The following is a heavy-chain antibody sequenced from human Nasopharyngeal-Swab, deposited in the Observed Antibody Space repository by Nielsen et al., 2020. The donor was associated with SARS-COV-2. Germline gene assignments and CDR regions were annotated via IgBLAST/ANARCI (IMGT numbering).Heavy chain of an antibody. J-gene: IGHJ4*02. CDR2: ISGADDST. Sequence: GGSLRLSCSASGFIFKNYAMNWVRQAPGRGLEWVSAISGADDSTKYADSVKGRFTISRDNSKNTLYLQMNSLRAEDTAVYYCARRYYYGSGSYYEDGYYFDYWGQGTLVTVSS. V-gene: IGHV3-23*01. CDR1: GFIFKNYA. CDR3: ARRYYYGSGSYYEDGYYFDY. D-gene: IGHD3-10*01.